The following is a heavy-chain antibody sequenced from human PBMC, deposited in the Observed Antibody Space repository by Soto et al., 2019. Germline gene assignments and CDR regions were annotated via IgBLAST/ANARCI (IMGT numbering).Heavy chain of an antibody. V-gene: IGHV3-33*01. J-gene: IGHJ6*02. D-gene: IGHD6-13*01. CDR3: ARDRSTWNNGMDV. CDR1: GFTFSSYG. Sequence: PGGSLRLSCSATGFTFSSYGMHWVRQAPGKGLKWVAVIWYDGSNKYYADSVKGRFTISRDNSKNTLYLQMNCLRAEDTAVYYCARDRSTWNNGMDVWGQGTTVTVSS. CDR2: IWYDGSNK.